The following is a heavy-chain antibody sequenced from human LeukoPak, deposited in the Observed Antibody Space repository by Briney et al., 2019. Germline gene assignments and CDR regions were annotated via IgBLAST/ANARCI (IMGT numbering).Heavy chain of an antibody. CDR2: INHSGST. CDR3: ARRNTGYTGYTFDY. D-gene: IGHD5-12*01. Sequence: SETLSLTCAVYGGSFSGYYWSWIRQPPGKGLEWIGEINHSGSTNYNPSLKSRVTISVDTSKNQFSLKLSSVTAADTAVYYCARRNTGYTGYTFDYWGQGTLVTVSS. CDR1: GGSFSGYY. J-gene: IGHJ4*02. V-gene: IGHV4-34*01.